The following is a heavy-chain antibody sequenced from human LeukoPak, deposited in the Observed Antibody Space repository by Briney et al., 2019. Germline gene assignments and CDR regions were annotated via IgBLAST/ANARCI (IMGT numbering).Heavy chain of an antibody. CDR3: AKEDTPKPLYYFDY. CDR2: IRYDGSNK. Sequence: GGSLRLSCAASGFTFSSYGMHWVRQAPGKGLEWVAFIRYDGSNKYYADSVKGRFTISRDNSKNTLYLQMNSLRAEDTAVYYCAKEDTPKPLYYFDYWGQGTLVTVSS. D-gene: IGHD5-18*01. J-gene: IGHJ4*02. V-gene: IGHV3-30*02. CDR1: GFTFSSYG.